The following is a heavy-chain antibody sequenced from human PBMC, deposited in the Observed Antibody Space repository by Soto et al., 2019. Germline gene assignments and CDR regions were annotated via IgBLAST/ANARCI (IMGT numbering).Heavy chain of an antibody. Sequence: ASVKVSCKASGYTFTSYDINWVRQATGQGLEWMGWMNPNSGNTGYAQKLQGRVTMTRNTSISTAYMELSSLRSEDTAVYYCARGPSEYQLLNYYYYYMDVWGKGTTVTVSS. CDR2: MNPNSGNT. CDR1: GYTFTSYD. V-gene: IGHV1-8*01. D-gene: IGHD2-2*01. J-gene: IGHJ6*03. CDR3: ARGPSEYQLLNYYYYYMDV.